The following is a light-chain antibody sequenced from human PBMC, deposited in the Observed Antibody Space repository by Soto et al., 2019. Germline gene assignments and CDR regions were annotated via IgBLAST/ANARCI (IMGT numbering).Light chain of an antibody. CDR2: DIS. J-gene: IGLJ1*01. Sequence: QSVLTQPASVSGSPGQSITISCTGTSSDVDGYNYVSWYQQHPGKAPKLMIFDISNLPSGVSNRFSGSMSGNTASLTISGLQAEDEADYYCSSYTSSSTVFGTGTKATVL. V-gene: IGLV2-14*01. CDR1: SSDVDGYNY. CDR3: SSYTSSSTV.